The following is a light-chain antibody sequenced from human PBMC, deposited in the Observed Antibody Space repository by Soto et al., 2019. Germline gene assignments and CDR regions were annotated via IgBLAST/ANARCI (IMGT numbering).Light chain of an antibody. CDR1: QSVSSN. V-gene: IGKV3-15*01. CDR3: QQYNNWPLLT. Sequence: EIVMTQSPATLSVSPGERATLSCRDSQSVSSNLAWYQQKPGQAPRLLIYGASTRATGIPARFSGSGSGTEFTLTISSLQSEDFAVYYCQQYNNWPLLTFGGGTKVDIK. J-gene: IGKJ4*01. CDR2: GAS.